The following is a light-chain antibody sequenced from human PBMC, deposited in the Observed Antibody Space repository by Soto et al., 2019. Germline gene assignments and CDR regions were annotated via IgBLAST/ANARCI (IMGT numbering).Light chain of an antibody. CDR3: NSYAGSNNLV. V-gene: IGLV2-8*01. CDR1: SSDVGGYNY. CDR2: EVS. Sequence: QSALTQPPSASGSPGQSVTISCTGTSSDVGGYNYVSWYQQHPGKAPKLMIYEVSKRPSGVPDRFSGSKSANTASLTVYGXQXXXXXDYYCNSYAGSNNLVFGGGTKLTV. J-gene: IGLJ3*02.